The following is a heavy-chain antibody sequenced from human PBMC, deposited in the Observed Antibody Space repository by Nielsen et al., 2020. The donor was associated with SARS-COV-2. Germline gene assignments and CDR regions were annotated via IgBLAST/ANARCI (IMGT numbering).Heavy chain of an antibody. CDR3: ATHGSGYGSASIYDS. Sequence: GESLKISCKGSGFTFNTYWIAWVRQMPGKGLEWMGIIYPGDSDISYSPSFKGLVTFSADKSINTAYLQWDSLKASDTAMYYCATHGSGYGSASIYDSWGQGTLVTVSS. J-gene: IGHJ4*02. D-gene: IGHD2-15*01. V-gene: IGHV5-51*01. CDR1: GFTFNTYW. CDR2: IYPGDSDI.